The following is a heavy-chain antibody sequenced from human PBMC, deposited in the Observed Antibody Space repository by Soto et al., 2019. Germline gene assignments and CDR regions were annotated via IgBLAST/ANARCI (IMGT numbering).Heavy chain of an antibody. D-gene: IGHD2-15*01. V-gene: IGHV4-59*08. CDR2: IYYSGST. Sequence: QVQLQESGPGLVKTSETLSLTCTVSGGSISSYYWSWIRQPPGKGLEWIGYIYYSGSTNYSPSLKSRVTISVDTSKSQFSLKLSSVTAADTAVYYCARRYGGTFDYWGQGTLVTVSS. J-gene: IGHJ4*02. CDR3: ARRYGGTFDY. CDR1: GGSISSYY.